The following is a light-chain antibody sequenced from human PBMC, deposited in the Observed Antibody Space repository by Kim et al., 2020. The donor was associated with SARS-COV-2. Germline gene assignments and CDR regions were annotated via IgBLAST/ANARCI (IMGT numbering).Light chain of an antibody. Sequence: PGERATLSCRASQSVSSYLALYQHKPGQAPRLLIYDASNRATGIPARFSGSGSGTDFTLTISSLEPEDFAVYYCQQRSNWPITFGQGTRLEI. CDR1: QSVSSY. V-gene: IGKV3-11*01. J-gene: IGKJ5*01. CDR2: DAS. CDR3: QQRSNWPIT.